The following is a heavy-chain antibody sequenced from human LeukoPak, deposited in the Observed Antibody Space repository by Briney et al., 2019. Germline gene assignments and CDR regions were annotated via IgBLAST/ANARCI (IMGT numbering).Heavy chain of an antibody. CDR1: GFTFSSYA. V-gene: IGHV3-23*01. Sequence: GRSLRLSCAASGFTFSSYAMSWVRQAPGKGLEWVSAISGSGGSTYYADSVKGRFTISRDNSKNTLYLQMNSLRAEDTAVYYCAKVAYDFWSGYYDYWGQGTLVTVSS. D-gene: IGHD3-3*01. CDR2: ISGSGGST. J-gene: IGHJ4*02. CDR3: AKVAYDFWSGYYDY.